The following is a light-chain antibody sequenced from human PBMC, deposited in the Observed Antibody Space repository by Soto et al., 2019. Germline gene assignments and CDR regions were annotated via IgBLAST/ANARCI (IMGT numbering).Light chain of an antibody. J-gene: IGLJ2*01. CDR2: EVS. CDR1: SSDVGSYNR. Sequence: QSALTQPPSVSGSPGQSVTISCPGTSSDVGSYNRVSWYQQPPGTAPKLMIYEVSNRPSGVPDRFSGSKSGNTASLTISGLQAEDEADYYCSLYTSSSTVVFGGGTKVTVL. CDR3: SLYTSSSTVV. V-gene: IGLV2-18*01.